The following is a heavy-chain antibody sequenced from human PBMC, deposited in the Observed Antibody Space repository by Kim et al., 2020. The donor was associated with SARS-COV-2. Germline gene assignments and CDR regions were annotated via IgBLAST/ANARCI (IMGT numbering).Heavy chain of an antibody. CDR3: ARDTRVWLVFDP. V-gene: IGHV1-18*01. CDR1: GYIFTNYG. D-gene: IGHD3-9*01. CDR2: ISGYNGDT. Sequence: ASVKVSCKTSGYIFTNYGISWVRQAPGQGLEWLGWISGYNGDTRYAQKFQDRVTLTTDTSTSTVYMELKNVTLDDTAVYFCARDTRVWLVFDPWGPGTQVSVSP. J-gene: IGHJ5*02.